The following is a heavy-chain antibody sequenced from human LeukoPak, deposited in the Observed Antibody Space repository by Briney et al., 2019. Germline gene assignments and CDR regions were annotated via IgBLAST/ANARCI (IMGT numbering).Heavy chain of an antibody. J-gene: IGHJ4*02. CDR2: MYLSGTT. CDR3: AGLVGRYSSGLYYYYFDY. Sequence: PSETLSLTCSVSGDSVTSTYWSWVRQPPGKGLEWIGEMYLSGTTHSNPSVKSRVTISIDKSKNQFFLNLSSVTAADTAVYYCAGLVGRYSSGLYYYYFDYWGQGTLVTVSS. V-gene: IGHV4-4*02. CDR1: GDSVTSTYW. D-gene: IGHD3-22*01.